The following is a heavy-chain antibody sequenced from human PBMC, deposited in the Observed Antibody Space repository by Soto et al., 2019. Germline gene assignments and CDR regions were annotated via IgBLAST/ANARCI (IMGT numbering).Heavy chain of an antibody. J-gene: IGHJ1*01. CDR2: INWNSGSI. V-gene: IGHV3-9*01. CDR3: VKDESINWYSGHFRH. CDR1: GFTFDDYA. Sequence: PGGSLRLSCAASGFTFDDYAMHWVRQVPGKGLEWVSGINWNSGSIGYGDSVKGRFANSRDNAKNSLHLQMNSLSAEDTAFYYCVKDESINWYSGHFRHWGQGTLVTVSS. D-gene: IGHD6-13*01.